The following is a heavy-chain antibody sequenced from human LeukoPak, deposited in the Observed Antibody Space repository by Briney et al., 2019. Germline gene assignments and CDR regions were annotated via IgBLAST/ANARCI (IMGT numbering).Heavy chain of an antibody. D-gene: IGHD1-26*01. CDR1: IDSFSNYH. CDR2: VNEVGGT. V-gene: IGHV4-34*01. CDR3: ARGQGATVPQVGKNWFDP. Sequence: SETLSLTCAVYIDSFSNYHWNWIRQTPSKGLEWIGEVNEVGGTNISPSLRNRVILSVDTSKNQFFLKLISVTVADTAVYHCARGQGATVPQVGKNWFDPWGQGTRVTVSS. J-gene: IGHJ5*02.